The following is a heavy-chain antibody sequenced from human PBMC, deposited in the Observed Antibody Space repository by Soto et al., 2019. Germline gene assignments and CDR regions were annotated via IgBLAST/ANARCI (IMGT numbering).Heavy chain of an antibody. CDR2: IYHRGST. V-gene: IGHV4-4*02. D-gene: IGHD2-2*01. J-gene: IGHJ4*02. Sequence: QVQLQESGPGLVKPSGTLSLTCAVSGGSISSSNWWSWVRQPPGKGLEWIGEIYHRGSTNYNPALKNRFTISVDTSKNQLSLKLSSVAAADPAVYYCATLPATSAFDYWGQGTLVTVSS. CDR1: GGSISSSNW. CDR3: ATLPATSAFDY.